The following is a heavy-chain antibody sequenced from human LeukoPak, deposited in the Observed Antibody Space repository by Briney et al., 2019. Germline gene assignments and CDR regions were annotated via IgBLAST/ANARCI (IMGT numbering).Heavy chain of an antibody. Sequence: PSETLSLTCAVYGGSFSGYYWSWIRQPPGKGLEWIGGINHSGSTNYNPSLKSRVTISVDTSKNQFSLKLSSVTAADTAVYYCARPGSSGTEDYWGQGTLVTVSS. V-gene: IGHV4-34*01. J-gene: IGHJ4*02. CDR2: INHSGST. D-gene: IGHD6-13*01. CDR1: GGSFSGYY. CDR3: ARPGSSGTEDY.